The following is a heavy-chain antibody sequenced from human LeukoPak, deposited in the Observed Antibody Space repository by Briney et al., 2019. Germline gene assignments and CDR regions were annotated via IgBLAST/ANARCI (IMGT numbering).Heavy chain of an antibody. D-gene: IGHD7-27*01. CDR3: ARRDNWGLDY. V-gene: IGHV3-30-3*01. J-gene: IGHJ4*02. Sequence: PGGSLRLSCADSGFTFSTYTIHWVRQAPGKGLEWVALISYDGSSKYCANSVKGRFTISRDNSKNTLYLQMNSLRAEDTAVYYCARRDNWGLDYWGQGTLVTVSS. CDR1: GFTFSTYT. CDR2: ISYDGSSK.